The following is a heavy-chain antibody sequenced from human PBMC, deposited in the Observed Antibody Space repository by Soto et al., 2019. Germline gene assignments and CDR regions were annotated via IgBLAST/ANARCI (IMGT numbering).Heavy chain of an antibody. CDR2: MYNNGNT. J-gene: IGHJ4*02. CDR1: GGSISGFY. CDR3: AREGNLGRWLQPLDF. V-gene: IGHV4-59*01. Sequence: SETLSLTCTVSGGSISGFYWSWIRQPPGKGLEWIGNMYNNGNTMYNPSFKSRVTMSVDTSKNQFSLRLISVTAADTAIYFCAREGNLGRWLQPLDFWGQGTLVTVSS. D-gene: IGHD5-12*01.